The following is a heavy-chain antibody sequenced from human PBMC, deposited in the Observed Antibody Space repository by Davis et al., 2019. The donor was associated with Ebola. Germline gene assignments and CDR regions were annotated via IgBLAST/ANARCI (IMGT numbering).Heavy chain of an antibody. CDR2: INSDGSST. J-gene: IGHJ6*02. CDR3: ARDRGMVVAAPVGYGMDV. CDR1: GFTFSSYW. D-gene: IGHD2-15*01. Sequence: GESLKISCAASGFTFSSYWMHWVRQAPGKGLVWVSRINSDGSSTRYADSVKGRFTISRDNAKNTLYLQMNSLRAEDTAVYYCARDRGMVVAAPVGYGMDVWGQGTTVTVSS. V-gene: IGHV3-74*01.